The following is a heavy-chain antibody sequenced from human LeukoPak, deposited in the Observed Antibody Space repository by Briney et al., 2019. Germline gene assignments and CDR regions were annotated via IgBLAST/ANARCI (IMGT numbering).Heavy chain of an antibody. V-gene: IGHV1-58*02. D-gene: IGHD3-9*01. CDR3: ARALIVGGYDIFDY. J-gene: IGHJ4*02. Sequence: GTSVKVSCKASGFTFTSSAMQWVRQARGQRLEWIGWIVVGSGSTNYAQKFQERVTITRDMSTSTAYMELSSLRAEDTAVYYCARALIVGGYDIFDYWGQGTLVTVSS. CDR1: GFTFTSSA. CDR2: IVVGSGST.